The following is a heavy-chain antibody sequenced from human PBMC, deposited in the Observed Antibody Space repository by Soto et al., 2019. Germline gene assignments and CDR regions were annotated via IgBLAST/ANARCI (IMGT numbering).Heavy chain of an antibody. CDR1: GGSISSSSYY. D-gene: IGHD3-10*01. J-gene: IGHJ4*02. V-gene: IGHV4-39*02. CDR3: ARDTLLWFGAPSAGFDY. Sequence: PSETLSLTCTVSGGSISSSSYYWGWIRQPPGKGLERIGSIYYSGSTYYNPSLKSRVTISVDTSKNQFSLKLSSVTAADTAVYYCARDTLLWFGAPSAGFDYWGQGTLVTVSS. CDR2: IYYSGST.